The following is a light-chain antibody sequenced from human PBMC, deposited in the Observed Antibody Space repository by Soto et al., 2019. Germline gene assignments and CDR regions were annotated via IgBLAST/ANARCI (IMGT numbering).Light chain of an antibody. Sequence: EIVMTQSPATLSVSPGERATLSCRASQSVRSNLAWYQQKPGQAPRLLIYGASTRATGIPDRFSGRGAGTDCTRPISRLEPEDVAVYYCQQYGSSQWTFGQGTKVDIK. CDR3: QQYGSSQWT. J-gene: IGKJ1*01. CDR1: QSVRSN. V-gene: IGKV3-20*01. CDR2: GAS.